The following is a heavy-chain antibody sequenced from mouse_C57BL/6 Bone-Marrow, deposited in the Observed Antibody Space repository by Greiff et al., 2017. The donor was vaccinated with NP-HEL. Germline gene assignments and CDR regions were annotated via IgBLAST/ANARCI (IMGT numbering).Heavy chain of an antibody. J-gene: IGHJ4*01. V-gene: IGHV1-55*01. Sequence: VQLQQPGAELVKPGASVKMSCKASGYTFTSYWITWVKQRPGQGLAWIGDIYPGSGSTNYNEKFKGKATLTVDTSSSTAYMQLSSLTSEDSAVYYCARWGYYSHSFYAMDYWGQGTSVTVSS. CDR1: GYTFTSYW. CDR2: IYPGSGST. CDR3: ARWGYYSHSFYAMDY. D-gene: IGHD2-12*01.